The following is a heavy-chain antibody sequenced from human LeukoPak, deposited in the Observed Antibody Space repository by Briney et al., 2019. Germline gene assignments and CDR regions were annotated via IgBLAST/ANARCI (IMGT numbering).Heavy chain of an antibody. CDR3: ARGIASLDY. D-gene: IGHD2-21*01. J-gene: IGHJ4*02. CDR1: GFTFTNVW. Sequence: GGSLRLSCAASGFTFTNVWMSWVRQAPGKGLEWVSVIYSGGTTYYADSVKGRFTISRDNSNNTLYLQMNSLRVEDTAVYYCARGIASLDYWGQGTLVTVSS. CDR2: IYSGGTT. V-gene: IGHV3-53*01.